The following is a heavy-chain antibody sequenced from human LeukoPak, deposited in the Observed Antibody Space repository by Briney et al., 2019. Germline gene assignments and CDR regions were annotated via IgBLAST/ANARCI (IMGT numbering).Heavy chain of an antibody. V-gene: IGHV3-23*01. CDR2: ISGSGGST. CDR1: GFTFRSYA. J-gene: IGHJ4*02. CDR3: AKSLWFGGVTHDY. D-gene: IGHD3-10*01. Sequence: GGSLRLSCAASGFTFRSYAMSWVRQAPGKGLEWVSSISGSGGSTYYTDSVKGRFTISRDNSKNTLYLQMNSLRGEDTAVYYRAKSLWFGGVTHDYWGQGTLVTVSS.